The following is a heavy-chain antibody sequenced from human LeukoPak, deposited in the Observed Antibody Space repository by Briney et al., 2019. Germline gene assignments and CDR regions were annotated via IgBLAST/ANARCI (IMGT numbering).Heavy chain of an antibody. V-gene: IGHV4-34*01. CDR1: GGSFSGYY. Sequence: SGTLSLTCAVYGGSFSGYYWSWIRQPPGKGLEWIGEINHSGSTNYNPSLKSRVTISIDTSKNQFSLKLSSVTAADTAVYYCANSANYGGNSGYFDYWGQGTLVTVSS. CDR3: ANSANYGGNSGYFDY. J-gene: IGHJ4*02. CDR2: INHSGST. D-gene: IGHD4-23*01.